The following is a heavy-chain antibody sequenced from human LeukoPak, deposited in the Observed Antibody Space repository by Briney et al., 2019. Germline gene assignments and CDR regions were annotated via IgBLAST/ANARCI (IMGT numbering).Heavy chain of an antibody. CDR2: ISGSGGST. J-gene: IGHJ3*02. V-gene: IGHV3-23*01. CDR3: ARDRVYLGREDAFDI. D-gene: IGHD7-27*01. CDR1: GFTFSSYA. Sequence: GGSLRLSCAASGFTFSSYAMSWVRQAPGKGLEWVSAISGSGGSTYYADSVKGRFTISRDNSKNTLYLHMNSLRAEDTAVYYCARDRVYLGREDAFDIWGQGTIVTVSS.